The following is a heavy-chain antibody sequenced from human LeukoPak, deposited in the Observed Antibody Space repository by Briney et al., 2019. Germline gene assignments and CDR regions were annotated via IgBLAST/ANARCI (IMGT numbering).Heavy chain of an antibody. J-gene: IGHJ6*03. CDR2: IYYSGST. Sequence: PSETLSLTCTVSGDSISSTNYYWGWIRQPPGKGLEWVGSIYYSGSTYYNPSLESRVTISVDTSKNFFSLRLRSVTAADTAVYFCARGRVSSSTWYSTYYYFFYMDFWGKGTTVTVSS. D-gene: IGHD4-11*01. CDR1: GDSISSTNYY. V-gene: IGHV4-39*02. CDR3: ARGRVSSSTWYSTYYYFFYMDF.